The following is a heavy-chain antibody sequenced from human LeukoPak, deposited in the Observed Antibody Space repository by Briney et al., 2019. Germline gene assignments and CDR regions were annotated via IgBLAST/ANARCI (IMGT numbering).Heavy chain of an antibody. J-gene: IGHJ3*02. D-gene: IGHD1-26*01. CDR3: ARSTPQYSGSYYGHDAFDI. CDR1: GFSFSGHW. V-gene: IGHV3-7*03. Sequence: PGGSLRLSCTASGFSFSGHWMHWARQLPGKGLEWVANIEQDGSEKDYVDSVKGRFSISRDNAKNSLYLQMNSLRAADTAMYYCARSTPQYSGSYYGHDAFDIWGQGTMVTVSS. CDR2: IEQDGSEK.